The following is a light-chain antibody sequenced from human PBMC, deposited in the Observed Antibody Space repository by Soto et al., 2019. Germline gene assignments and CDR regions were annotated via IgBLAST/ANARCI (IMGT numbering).Light chain of an antibody. CDR3: QQYDNRPLT. V-gene: IGKV1-33*01. J-gene: IGKJ4*01. CDR2: DVS. CDR1: QDITNY. Sequence: DIQMTQSPSSLSASVGDRVTITCQASQDITNYLNWYQQKPGKAPKLLIYDVSKLEAGVPSRFSGSGSGTDFALSISSLQPEDIATYYCQQYDNRPLTFGGGNKVEIK.